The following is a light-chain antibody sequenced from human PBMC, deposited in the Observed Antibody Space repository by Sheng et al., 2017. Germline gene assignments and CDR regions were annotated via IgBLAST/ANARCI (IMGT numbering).Light chain of an antibody. Sequence: DIQMTQSPSTLSASVGDRVTITCRASQSISSWLAWYQQKPGKAPKLLIYKASSLESGVPSRFSGSGSGTEFTLTISSLQPDDFATYYCQQYNSYSPTTFGPGPKWISN. CDR1: QSISSW. CDR3: QQYNSYSPTT. J-gene: IGKJ3*01. CDR2: KAS. V-gene: IGKV1-5*03.